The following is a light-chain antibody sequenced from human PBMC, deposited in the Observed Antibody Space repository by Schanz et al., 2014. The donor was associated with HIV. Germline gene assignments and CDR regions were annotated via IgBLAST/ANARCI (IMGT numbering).Light chain of an antibody. CDR3: GSYTISHTWV. J-gene: IGLJ3*02. V-gene: IGLV2-14*03. CDR2: DVT. Sequence: QSALTQPASVSGSPGQSISISCAGTSSDVGGDNFLSWYQQHPGRAPKLLVYDVTNRPSGVSNRFSASKSGNTASLTISGLQAEDEGDYYCGSYTISHTWVFGGGTKVTVL. CDR1: SSDVGGDNF.